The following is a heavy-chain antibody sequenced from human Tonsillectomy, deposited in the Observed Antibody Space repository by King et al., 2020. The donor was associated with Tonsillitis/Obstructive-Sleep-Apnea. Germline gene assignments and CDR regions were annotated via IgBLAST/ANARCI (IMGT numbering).Heavy chain of an antibody. J-gene: IGHJ4*02. CDR1: GGSFSGYY. V-gene: IGHV4-34*01. D-gene: IGHD2-15*01. CDR3: ARNIVVVEVATDPFDY. CDR2: INHSGST. Sequence: QVQLQQWGAGLLKPSETLSLTCAVYGGSFSGYYWSWFRQPPGKGLQWIGEINHSGSTNYNPSLKSRVTISLDTSKNQFSLKLSSVTAADTAVYYCARNIVVVEVATDPFDYWGQGTLVTVSS.